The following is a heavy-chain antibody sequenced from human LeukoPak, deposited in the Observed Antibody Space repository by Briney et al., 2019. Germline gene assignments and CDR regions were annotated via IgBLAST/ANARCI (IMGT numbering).Heavy chain of an antibody. V-gene: IGHV3-7*03. CDR2: IKKDGSEK. D-gene: IGHD3-10*01. CDR3: ERVDRIGNYYGSPGWFDP. CDR1: GFTFSSYW. J-gene: IGHJ5*02. Sequence: QAGGSLRLSCAASGFTFSSYWMSWVRQAPGKGLEWVAYIKKDGSEKYYVDSVKGRFTISRDNAKNSLYLQMNSLRAEDTAVYYCERVDRIGNYYGSPGWFDPWGQGTLVTVSS.